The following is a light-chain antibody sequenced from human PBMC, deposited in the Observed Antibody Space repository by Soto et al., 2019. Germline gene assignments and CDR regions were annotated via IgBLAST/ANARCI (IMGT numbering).Light chain of an antibody. J-gene: IGKJ4*02. CDR1: QSIGNS. Sequence: TVLTQSPATLSLSPGERATLSRKARQSIGNSLGWFQQKPGQAPRLLIDDAFNRATGIPARFTGSGSGSDFTLTISSLEPEDFGVYYCRQRYNWPLTFGGGTKVEIK. CDR2: DAF. CDR3: RQRYNWPLT. V-gene: IGKV3-11*01.